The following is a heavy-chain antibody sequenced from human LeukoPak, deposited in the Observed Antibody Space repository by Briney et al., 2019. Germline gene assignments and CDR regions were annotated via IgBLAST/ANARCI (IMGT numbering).Heavy chain of an antibody. J-gene: IGHJ6*03. CDR3: AREITIFGGDYMDV. Sequence: GGSLRLSCAASGFTFSSYSMNWVRQAPGKGLEWVSSISSSSSYIYYADSVKGRFTISRDNAKNSLYLQMNSLRAEDTAVYYCAREITIFGGDYMDVWGKGTTVTVSS. V-gene: IGHV3-21*01. D-gene: IGHD3-3*01. CDR1: GFTFSSYS. CDR2: ISSSSSYI.